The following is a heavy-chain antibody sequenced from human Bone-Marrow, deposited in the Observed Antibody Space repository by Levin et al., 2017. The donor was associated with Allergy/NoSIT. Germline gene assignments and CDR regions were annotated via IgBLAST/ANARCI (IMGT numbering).Heavy chain of an antibody. CDR3: ARGSDDNCSGPYCYSWTFDS. J-gene: IGHJ4*02. CDR1: GGSISRHF. CDR2: VSNTGST. Sequence: SQTLSLTCTVSGGSISRHFLNWIRQSPGQGLEWIASVSNTGSTTYNPSLRSRVTVSLDTSKKHFSLDLHSVTAADTAIYYCARGSDDNCSGPYCYSWTFDSWGQGTRVAVSS. V-gene: IGHV4-59*11. D-gene: IGHD2-15*01.